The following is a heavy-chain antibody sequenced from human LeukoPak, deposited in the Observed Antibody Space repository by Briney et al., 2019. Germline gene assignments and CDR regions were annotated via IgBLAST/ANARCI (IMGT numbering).Heavy chain of an antibody. CDR2: ISFDATKE. J-gene: IGHJ3*01. Sequence: HPGGSLRLSCAASGFTFSNYAMHWVRQAPGKGLEWVAVISFDATKEYFGKSVKGRFTISRGNSKSTLFLQMHSLRVEDTALYFCARFKVGSNATQKNAFDVWGRGTVVTVSS. D-gene: IGHD1-26*01. CDR1: GFTFSNYA. V-gene: IGHV3-30*17. CDR3: ARFKVGSNATQKNAFDV.